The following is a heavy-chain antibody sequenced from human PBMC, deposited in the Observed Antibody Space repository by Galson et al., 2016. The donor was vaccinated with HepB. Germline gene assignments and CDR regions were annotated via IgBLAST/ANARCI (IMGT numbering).Heavy chain of an antibody. V-gene: IGHV3-9*01. D-gene: IGHD4/OR15-4a*01. CDR2: FGRDCGRK. J-gene: IGHJ6*02. CDR3: TKDLHPGGADV. Sequence: SLRLSCAASGYSLDDLAMHWVRQVPGKGLEWVSGFGRDCGRKGYADSVKGRFTISRDNAKNSLYLQMNGLRPEDTALYYCTKDLHPGGADVWGQGTTVTVSS. CDR1: GYSLDDLA.